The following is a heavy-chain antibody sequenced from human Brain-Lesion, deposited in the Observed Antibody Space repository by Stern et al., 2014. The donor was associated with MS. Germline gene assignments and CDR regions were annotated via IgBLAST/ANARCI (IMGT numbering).Heavy chain of an antibody. J-gene: IGHJ4*02. CDR1: GGSISSSNW. CDR3: ARFPASRPHVFDS. CDR2: SDHSGST. V-gene: IGHV4-4*02. Sequence: VQLVESGPGLVKPSGTLSLTCAVSGGSISSSNWWSWVRQSPGKGLEWIGESDHSGSTIYNPSLKSRVTVSVDKSKNPFPLTLRLVTAADTAVYFCARFPASRPHVFDSWGQGTLVTVSS. D-gene: IGHD6-13*01.